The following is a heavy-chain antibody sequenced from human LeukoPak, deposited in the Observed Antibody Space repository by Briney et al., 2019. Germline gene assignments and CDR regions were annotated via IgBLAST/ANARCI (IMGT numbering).Heavy chain of an antibody. CDR1: GGSISSYY. CDR2: NSGST. J-gene: IGHJ4*02. CDR3: ASHVVTTWGDYFGY. Sequence: PSETLSLTCTVSGGSISSYYWSWIRQPPGKGLEWIGYNSGSTNYNPSLKSRVTISVDTSKNHFSLNLSSVTAADTAVYYCASHVVTTWGDYFGYWGQGTLVTVSS. V-gene: IGHV4-59*08. D-gene: IGHD4-23*01.